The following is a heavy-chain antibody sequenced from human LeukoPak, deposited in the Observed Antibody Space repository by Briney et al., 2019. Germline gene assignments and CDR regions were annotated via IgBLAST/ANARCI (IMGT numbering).Heavy chain of an antibody. V-gene: IGHV3-30*02. J-gene: IGHJ4*02. CDR2: IRYDGSNK. CDR1: GFTFSSYG. Sequence: GGSLRLSCAASGFTFSSYGMHWVRQAPGKGLEWVAFIRYDGSNKYYADSVKGRFTISRDNSKNTLYLQMNSLGAEDTAVYYCAKDRRSKVRFLEWFPLDYWGQGTLVTVSS. D-gene: IGHD3-3*01. CDR3: AKDRRSKVRFLEWFPLDY.